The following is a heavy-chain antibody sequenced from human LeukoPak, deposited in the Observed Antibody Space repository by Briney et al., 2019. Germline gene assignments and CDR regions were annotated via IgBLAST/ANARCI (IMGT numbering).Heavy chain of an antibody. CDR1: GGSFSSYY. V-gene: IGHV4-34*01. D-gene: IGHD5-18*01. CDR3: ARRCRGYSYGFGAYYYYYMDV. Sequence: SETLSLTCAVYGGSFSSYYWSWIRQPPGKGLEWIGEINHSGSTNYNPSLKSRVTISVDTSKNQFSLKLSSVTAADTAVYYCARRCRGYSYGFGAYYYYYMDVWGKGTTVTISS. J-gene: IGHJ6*03. CDR2: INHSGST.